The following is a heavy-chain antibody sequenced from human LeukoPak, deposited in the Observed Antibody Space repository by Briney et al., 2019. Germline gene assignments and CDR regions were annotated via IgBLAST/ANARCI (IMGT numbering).Heavy chain of an antibody. CDR3: ARVSAEEDCSSTSCYIKLGAFDI. CDR1: GYTFTGYY. V-gene: IGHV1-2*02. CDR2: INPNSGGT. D-gene: IGHD2-2*02. Sequence: ASVKVSCKASGYTFTGYYMHWVRQAPGQGLEWMGWINPNSGGTNYAQKFQGRVTMTRDTSISTAYMELSRLRSDDTAVYYCARVSAEEDCSSTSCYIKLGAFDIWGQGTMVTVSS. J-gene: IGHJ3*02.